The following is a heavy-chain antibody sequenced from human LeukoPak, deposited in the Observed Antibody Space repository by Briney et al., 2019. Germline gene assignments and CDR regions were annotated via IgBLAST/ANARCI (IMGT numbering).Heavy chain of an antibody. D-gene: IGHD6-13*01. Sequence: SGTLSLTCTVSGGSISSSSYYWGWIRQPPGKGLEWIGSIYYSGSTYYNPSLKSRVTISVDTSKNQFSLKLSSVTAADTAVYYCARHSGIAAAGTGVDYWGQGTLVTVSS. CDR2: IYYSGST. CDR1: GGSISSSSYY. J-gene: IGHJ4*02. CDR3: ARHSGIAAAGTGVDY. V-gene: IGHV4-39*01.